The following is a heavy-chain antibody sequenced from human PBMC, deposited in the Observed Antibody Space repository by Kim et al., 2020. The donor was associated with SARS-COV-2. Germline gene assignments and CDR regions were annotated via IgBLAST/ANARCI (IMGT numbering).Heavy chain of an antibody. CDR1: GFTFSSYA. D-gene: IGHD6-13*01. J-gene: IGHJ4*02. CDR2: ISYDGSNK. Sequence: GGSLRLSCAASGFTFSSYAMHWVRQAPGKGLEWVAVISYDGSNKYYADSVKGRFTISRDNSKNTLYLQMNSLRAEDTAVYYCARERIAAAGMVDYWGQGTLVTVSS. V-gene: IGHV3-30*04. CDR3: ARERIAAAGMVDY.